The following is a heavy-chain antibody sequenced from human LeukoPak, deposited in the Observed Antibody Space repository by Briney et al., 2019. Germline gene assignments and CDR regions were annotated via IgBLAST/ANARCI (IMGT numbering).Heavy chain of an antibody. D-gene: IGHD4-17*01. V-gene: IGHV3-30-3*01. J-gene: IGHJ4*02. Sequence: GSLRLSCAASGFTFSSYAMHWVRQAPGKGLEWVAVISYDGSNKYYADSVKGRFTISRDNSKNTLYLQMNSLRAEDTAVYYCARVSYGDYYPRFDYWGQGTLVTVSS. CDR3: ARVSYGDYYPRFDY. CDR1: GFTFSSYA. CDR2: ISYDGSNK.